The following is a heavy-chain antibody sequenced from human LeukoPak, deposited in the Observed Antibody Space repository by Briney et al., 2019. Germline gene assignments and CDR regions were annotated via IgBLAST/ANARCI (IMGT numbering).Heavy chain of an antibody. CDR2: IIPIFGTA. D-gene: IGHD5-24*01. Sequence: ASVKVSCKASGGAFSSYAISWVRQAPGQGLEWMGGIIPIFGTANYAQKFQGRVTITTDESTSTAYMELSSLRSEDTAVYYCATHISKTKMATITGYFDYWGQGILVTVSS. CDR1: GGAFSSYA. J-gene: IGHJ4*02. CDR3: ATHISKTKMATITGYFDY. V-gene: IGHV1-69*05.